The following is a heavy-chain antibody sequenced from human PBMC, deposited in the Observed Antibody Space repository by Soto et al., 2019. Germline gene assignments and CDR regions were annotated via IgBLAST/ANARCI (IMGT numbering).Heavy chain of an antibody. CDR1: GYXFTSYL. Sequence: EXLKINCKCSGYXFTSYLLSWVRHMPGKGLECMGMIDPSYSYTNYSPSFQGHVTISADKSISTAYLQWSIMKASDTAMYYCARQKHNVDTVDFDYWGQGTLGTVSS. V-gene: IGHV5-10-1*01. CDR3: ARQKHNVDTVDFDY. D-gene: IGHD5-18*01. CDR2: IDPSYSYT. J-gene: IGHJ4*02.